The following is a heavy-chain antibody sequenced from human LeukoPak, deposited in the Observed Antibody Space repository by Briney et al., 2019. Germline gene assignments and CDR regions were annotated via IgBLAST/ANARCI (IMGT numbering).Heavy chain of an antibody. Sequence: PGGSLRLSCAASGFTFSSYAMSWVRQAPGKGLEWVSAISGSGGSTYYADSVKGRFTISRDNSKNTLYLQMNSLRAEDTAVYYCAKDLLLCSGGSCETSWGQGTLVTVSS. D-gene: IGHD2-15*01. J-gene: IGHJ5*02. CDR1: GFTFSSYA. CDR3: AKDLLLCSGGSCETS. CDR2: ISGSGGST. V-gene: IGHV3-23*01.